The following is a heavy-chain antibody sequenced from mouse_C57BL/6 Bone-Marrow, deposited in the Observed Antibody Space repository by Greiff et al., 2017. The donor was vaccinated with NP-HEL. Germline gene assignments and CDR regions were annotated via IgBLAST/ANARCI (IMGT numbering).Heavy chain of an antibody. V-gene: IGHV2-6*01. Sequence: VQVVESGPGLVAPSQSLSITCTVSGFSLTSYGVDWVRQSPGKGLEWLGVIWGVGSTNYNSALKSRLSISKDNSKSQVFLKMNSLQTDDTAMYYCAGGYGNYGFAYWGQGTLVTVSA. CDR1: GFSLTSYG. CDR2: IWGVGST. D-gene: IGHD2-1*01. J-gene: IGHJ3*01. CDR3: AGGYGNYGFAY.